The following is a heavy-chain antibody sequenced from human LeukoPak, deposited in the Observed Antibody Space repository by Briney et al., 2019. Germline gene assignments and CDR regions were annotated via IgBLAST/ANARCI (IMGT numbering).Heavy chain of an antibody. D-gene: IGHD5-24*01. CDR1: GGSINNYY. V-gene: IGHV4-59*01. J-gene: IGHJ2*01. Sequence: SETLSLTCTVSGGSINNYYWNWIRQPPGKGLEWIGCIYNSGSTNYNPSLKSRVTISVDTSKNQFSLKLSSVTAADTAVYYCARVGWSFGYTSWYFDPWGGGTLVTVSS. CDR2: IYNSGST. CDR3: ARVGWSFGYTSWYFDP.